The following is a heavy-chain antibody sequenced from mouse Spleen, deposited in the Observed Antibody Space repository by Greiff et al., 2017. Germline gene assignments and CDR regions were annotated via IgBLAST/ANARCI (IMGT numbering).Heavy chain of an antibody. J-gene: IGHJ3*01. CDR2: IDPSDSYP. V-gene: IGHV1S127*01. Sequence: QVQLQQPGAELVKPGASVKMSCKASGYTFTSYWMHWVKQRPGQGLEWIGVIDPSDSYPSYNQKFKGKATLTVDTSSSTAYMQLSSLTSEDSAVYYCTREDWFAYWGQGTLVTVSA. CDR3: TREDWFAY. CDR1: GYTFTSYW.